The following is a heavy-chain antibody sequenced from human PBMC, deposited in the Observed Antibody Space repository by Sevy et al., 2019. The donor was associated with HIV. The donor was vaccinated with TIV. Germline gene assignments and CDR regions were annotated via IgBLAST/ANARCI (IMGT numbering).Heavy chain of an antibody. CDR1: GFTFTSYE. CDR2: ISNIGTTI. Sequence: GGSLRLSCAASGFTFTSYEMNWVRQAPGKGLEWLSSISNIGTTISYSDSVKGRFTISRENARNPLYLQMSSLRAEDTAVYYCARDLPPSATTVPHFDCWGQGTLVTVSS. J-gene: IGHJ4*02. V-gene: IGHV3-48*03. D-gene: IGHD4-17*01. CDR3: ARDLPPSATTVPHFDC.